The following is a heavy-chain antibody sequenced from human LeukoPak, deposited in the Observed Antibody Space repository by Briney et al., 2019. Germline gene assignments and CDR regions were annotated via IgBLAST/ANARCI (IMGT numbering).Heavy chain of an antibody. D-gene: IGHD7-27*01. CDR1: GFTFSSYW. J-gene: IGHJ4*02. Sequence: HAGGSLRLSCAASGFTFSSYWMHWVRQVPGKGLEWVSRIHSDGRSTTYADSVKGRFTISRDDAKNTLYLQMNSLRAEDTAVYYCARGGGTGEFDYWGQGALVTVSS. V-gene: IGHV3-74*01. CDR3: ARGGGTGEFDY. CDR2: IHSDGRST.